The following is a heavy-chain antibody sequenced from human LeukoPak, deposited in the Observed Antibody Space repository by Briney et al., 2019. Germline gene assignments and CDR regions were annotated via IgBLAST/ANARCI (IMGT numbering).Heavy chain of an antibody. D-gene: IGHD3-10*01. V-gene: IGHV3-23*01. CDR2: ISGSGGST. J-gene: IGHJ4*02. Sequence: GGSLRLSCAASGFTFSSYAMSWVRQAPGKGLEWVSAISGSGGSTYYADSVKGRFTISRDNSKNTLYLQMDSLRAEDTAVYYCAKPYLGELLYPFFDYWGQGTLVTVSS. CDR3: AKPYLGELLYPFFDY. CDR1: GFTFSSYA.